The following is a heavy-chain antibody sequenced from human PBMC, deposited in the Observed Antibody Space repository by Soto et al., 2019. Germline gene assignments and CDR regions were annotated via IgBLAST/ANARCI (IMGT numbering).Heavy chain of an antibody. Sequence: SETLSLTCTVSGGSISSSSYYWVWIRQPPGKGLEWIGSIYYSGSTYYNPSLKSRVTISVDTSKNQFSLKLSSVTAADTAVYYCARHLDYDFWSGYYTRTLNDYWGQGTLVTVSS. J-gene: IGHJ4*02. V-gene: IGHV4-39*01. CDR1: GGSISSSSYY. CDR3: ARHLDYDFWSGYYTRTLNDY. CDR2: IYYSGST. D-gene: IGHD3-3*01.